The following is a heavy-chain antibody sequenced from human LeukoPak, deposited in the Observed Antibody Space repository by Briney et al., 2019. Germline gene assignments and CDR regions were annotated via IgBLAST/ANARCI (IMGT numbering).Heavy chain of an antibody. Sequence: KTSETLSLTCAVYGGSFSGYYWSWIRQPPGKGLEWIGEINHSGSTNYNPSLKSRVTISVDTSKNQFSLKLSSVTAADTAVYYCARDLIAHNWFDHWGQGTLVTVSS. J-gene: IGHJ5*02. D-gene: IGHD6-13*01. V-gene: IGHV4-34*01. CDR1: GGSFSGYY. CDR3: ARDLIAHNWFDH. CDR2: INHSGST.